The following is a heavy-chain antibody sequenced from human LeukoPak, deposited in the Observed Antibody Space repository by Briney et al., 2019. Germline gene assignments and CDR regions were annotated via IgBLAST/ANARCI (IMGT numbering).Heavy chain of an antibody. V-gene: IGHV1-2*02. CDR3: ARDNSVEDTAWWFDP. Sequence: ASVKVSCKASGYTFTGYYMHWVRQAPGQGLEWMGWINPNSGGTNYAQKFQGRGTMTRDMSTSTDYMELSSLRSEDTAVYYCARDNSVEDTAWWFDPWGQGTLVTVSS. CDR1: GYTFTGYY. D-gene: IGHD4-23*01. CDR2: INPNSGGT. J-gene: IGHJ5*02.